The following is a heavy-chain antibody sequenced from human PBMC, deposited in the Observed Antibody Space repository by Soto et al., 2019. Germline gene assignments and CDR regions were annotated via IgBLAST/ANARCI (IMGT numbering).Heavy chain of an antibody. V-gene: IGHV5-51*01. CDR2: IYPVDSDT. CDR1: GYSVTNHW. J-gene: IGHJ3*02. Sequence: PGESLKISCKGSGYSVTNHWIGWVRQMPGKGLEWMGIIYPVDSDTRYSPSFQGQVSISADKSISTAYLQWSSLKASDTAMYYCAKPLGPGAFEIWRQGTMVTVSS. CDR3: AKPLGPGAFEI.